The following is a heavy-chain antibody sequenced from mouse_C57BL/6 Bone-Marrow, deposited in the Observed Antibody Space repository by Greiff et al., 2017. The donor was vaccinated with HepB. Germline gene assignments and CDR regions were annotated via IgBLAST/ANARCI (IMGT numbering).Heavy chain of an antibody. CDR2: INPGSGGT. V-gene: IGHV1-54*01. D-gene: IGHD4-1*02. CDR3: ARRSQLGDYAMDY. CDR1: GYAFTNYL. Sequence: QVQLQQSGAELVRPGPSVKVSCKASGYAFTNYLIEWVKQRPGQGLEWIGVINPGSGGTNYNEKFKGKATLTADKSSSTAYMQRSSLTSEDSAVYFCARRSQLGDYAMDYWGQGTSVTVSS. J-gene: IGHJ4*01.